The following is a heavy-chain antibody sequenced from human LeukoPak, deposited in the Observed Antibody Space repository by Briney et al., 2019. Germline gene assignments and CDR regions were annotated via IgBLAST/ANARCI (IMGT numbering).Heavy chain of an antibody. Sequence: SETLSLTSAAYGGSFSGYYWSWIRQPPGKGLEWIREINHSGSTNYNPSLKSRVTISVDTSKNQFSLKLSSVTAADTAVYYCARRGKLGYMILVALRGDYFDYWGQGTLVTVSS. J-gene: IGHJ4*02. V-gene: IGHV4-34*01. CDR1: GGSFSGYY. CDR3: ARRGKLGYMILVALRGDYFDY. CDR2: INHSGST. D-gene: IGHD3-22*01.